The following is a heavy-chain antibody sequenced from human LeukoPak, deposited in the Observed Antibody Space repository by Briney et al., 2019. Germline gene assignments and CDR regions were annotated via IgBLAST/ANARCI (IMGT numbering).Heavy chain of an antibody. CDR1: GDSASNNSAA. CDR3: ARGGRDHFDSQNFFNH. V-gene: IGHV6-1*01. D-gene: IGHD3-22*01. Sequence: SQTPSLTCGVSGDSASNNSAAWHWIRQSPSRGFEWLGRTHYSSKWYNDYAVSVKSRMTITSDTSKNQFSLHLTSVTPDDSAVYYCARGGRDHFDSQNFFNHWGQGSLVTVSS. CDR2: THYSSKWYN. J-gene: IGHJ4*02.